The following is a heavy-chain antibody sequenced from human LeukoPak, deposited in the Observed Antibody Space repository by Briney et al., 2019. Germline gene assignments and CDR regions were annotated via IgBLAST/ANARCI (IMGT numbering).Heavy chain of an antibody. CDR3: AELGITMIGGV. V-gene: IGHV3-21*01. CDR1: GFTFSSYS. J-gene: IGHJ6*04. Sequence: GGSLRLSCAASGFTFSSYSMNWVRQAPGKGLEWVSSISTSSLYIYYADSVKGRFTISRDNAKSSLYLQMNSLRAEDTAVYYCAELGITMIGGVWGKGTTVTISS. CDR2: ISTSSLYI. D-gene: IGHD3-10*02.